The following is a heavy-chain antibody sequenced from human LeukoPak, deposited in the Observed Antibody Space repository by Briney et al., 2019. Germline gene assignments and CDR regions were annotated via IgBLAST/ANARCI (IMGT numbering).Heavy chain of an antibody. V-gene: IGHV4-39*07. CDR1: GGSISSSNYY. CDR3: ARGFDILTGSLLLEDAFDI. D-gene: IGHD3-9*01. CDR2: IYYSGST. J-gene: IGHJ3*02. Sequence: SETLSLTCTVSGGSISSSNYYWGWIRQPPGKGLEWIGSIYYSGSTYYSPSLKSRVTISVDTSKNQFSLKLSSVTAADTAVYYCARGFDILTGSLLLEDAFDIWGQGTMVTVSS.